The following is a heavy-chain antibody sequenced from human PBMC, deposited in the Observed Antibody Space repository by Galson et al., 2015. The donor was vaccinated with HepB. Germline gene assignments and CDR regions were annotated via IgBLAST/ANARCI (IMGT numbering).Heavy chain of an antibody. Sequence: SLRLSCAASGFTFSDHYMDWVRQAPGKGLEWVGRIRNKASSYTTEYAASVKARFTISRDDSKNSLYLQMESLKTEDTAVYYCARRGALRGFEYWGQGALVTVSS. CDR2: IRNKASSYTT. V-gene: IGHV3-72*01. CDR3: ARRGALRGFEY. D-gene: IGHD3-16*01. J-gene: IGHJ4*02. CDR1: GFTFSDHY.